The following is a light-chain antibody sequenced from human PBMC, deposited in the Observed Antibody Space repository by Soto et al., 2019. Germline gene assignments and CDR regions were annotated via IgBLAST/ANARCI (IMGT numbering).Light chain of an antibody. J-gene: IGKJ1*01. CDR3: HQFATSRT. Sequence: EIVLTQSPATLSFSPGERATLSCRASQSVSSYLAWYQQKPGQAPRLLIYGASSRAAGVPDRFSGSWSGTDFTLTISSLEPEDFAVYFCHQFATSRTFGQGTKVDI. CDR1: QSVSSY. V-gene: IGKV3-20*01. CDR2: GAS.